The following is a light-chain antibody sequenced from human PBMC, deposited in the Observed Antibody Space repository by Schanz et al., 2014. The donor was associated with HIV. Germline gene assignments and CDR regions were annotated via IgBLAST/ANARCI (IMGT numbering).Light chain of an antibody. V-gene: IGKV3-20*01. Sequence: EFVLTQSPGTLSLSPGERGTLSCRASQSVSSNLAWYQQKPGQAPRLLIYGASTRATGIPDRFSGSGSGTDFSLTISRLEPEDFAVYYCQQYGSFFSFGGGTKVEIK. CDR2: GAS. CDR3: QQYGSFFS. J-gene: IGKJ4*01. CDR1: QSVSSN.